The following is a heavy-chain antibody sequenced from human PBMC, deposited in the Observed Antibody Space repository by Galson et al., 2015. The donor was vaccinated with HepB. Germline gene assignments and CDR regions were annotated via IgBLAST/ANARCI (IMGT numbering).Heavy chain of an antibody. CDR1: GFTFSSFA. J-gene: IGHJ4*02. CDR2: ISGSSSHI. Sequence: SLRLSCAASGFTFSSFAMNWVRQAPGKGPEWLSYISGSSSHIYYADSVRGRFTISRDNSLYLQINSLRAEDTAVYYCARYGSDWSLDSWGQGTLVTVSS. V-gene: IGHV3-21*05. D-gene: IGHD6-19*01. CDR3: ARYGSDWSLDS.